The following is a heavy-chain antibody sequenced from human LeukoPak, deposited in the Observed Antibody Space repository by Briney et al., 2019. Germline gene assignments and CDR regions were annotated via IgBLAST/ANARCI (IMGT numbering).Heavy chain of an antibody. CDR3: ARSGYSSGWPYYYYYMDV. D-gene: IGHD6-19*01. V-gene: IGHV4-4*02. Sequence: SETLSLTCAVSGGSIATNNWWSWVRQSPGKGLEWIGEIYHSGNSNYNPSLKSRVTISVDKSKNQFSLKLSSVTAADTAVYYCARSGYSSGWPYYYYYMDVWGKGTTVTVSS. CDR1: GGSIATNNW. J-gene: IGHJ6*03. CDR2: IYHSGNS.